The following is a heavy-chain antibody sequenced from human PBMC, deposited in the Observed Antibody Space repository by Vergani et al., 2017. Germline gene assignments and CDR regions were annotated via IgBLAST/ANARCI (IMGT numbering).Heavy chain of an antibody. CDR1: GGSISRTSYY. CDR3: ARHRGDYDRGGMDV. CDR2: IYHTGSA. J-gene: IGHJ6*02. D-gene: IGHD4-17*01. V-gene: IGHV4-39*01. Sequence: QLQLQESGPGLVKPSETLSLTCSVPGGSISRTSYYWGWIRQPPGKGLEWIGNIYHTGSAYYNPSLKSRVTISVDTSKNQFSLKLSSVTAADTAVYYCARHRGDYDRGGMDVWGQGTTVTVSS.